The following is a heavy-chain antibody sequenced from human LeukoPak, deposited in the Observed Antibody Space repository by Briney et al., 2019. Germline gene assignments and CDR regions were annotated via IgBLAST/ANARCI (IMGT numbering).Heavy chain of an antibody. D-gene: IGHD1-14*01. CDR1: GGSISTYY. V-gene: IGHV4-59*01. J-gene: IGHJ4*02. Sequence: PSETLSLTCSASGGSISTYYWTWIRQPPGKGLEWIGYIHYSGSANYNPSLKSRVTISVDTSKNQFSLQLTSVTAADTAMYYCATYGAVPARNPFHYWGQGTLVTVSS. CDR2: IHYSGSA. CDR3: ATYGAVPARNPFHY.